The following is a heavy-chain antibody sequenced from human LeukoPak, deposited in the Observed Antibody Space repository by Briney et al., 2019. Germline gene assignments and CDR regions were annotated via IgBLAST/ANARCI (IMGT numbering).Heavy chain of an antibody. CDR2: INPSGGST. D-gene: IGHD3-22*01. Sequence: GASVKVSCKASGYTFTSYYMHWVRQAPGQGLEWMGIINPSGGSTSYAQKFQGRVTMTRDTSTSTVYMELSSLRSEDTAVYYCTSSGYYGWRFDYWGQGTLVTVSS. V-gene: IGHV1-46*01. CDR3: TSSGYYGWRFDY. J-gene: IGHJ4*02. CDR1: GYTFTSYY.